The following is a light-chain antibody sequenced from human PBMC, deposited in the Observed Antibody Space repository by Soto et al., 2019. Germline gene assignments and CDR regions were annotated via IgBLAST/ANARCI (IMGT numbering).Light chain of an antibody. CDR3: SSFTSGGTWV. CDR2: EVN. Sequence: QSALSQPASVSGSPGQSITISCTGARSDIGTYNLVSWYQQHPGKVPKVMIYEVNNRPSGVSNRFSASKSSNTASLTISGLHAEDEATYYCSSFTSGGTWVFGGGTKLTVL. J-gene: IGLJ3*02. V-gene: IGLV2-14*02. CDR1: RSDIGTYNL.